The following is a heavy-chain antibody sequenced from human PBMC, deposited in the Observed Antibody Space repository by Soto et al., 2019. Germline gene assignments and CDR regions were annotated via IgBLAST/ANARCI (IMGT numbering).Heavy chain of an antibody. CDR2: ITSDTKTI. D-gene: IGHD6-19*01. Sequence: EVQLVESGGGLVQPGGSLRLSCAASGFRFSIYSMNWVRQAPGKGLEWSAYITSDTKTIKYADSVKGRFTISRDNDKNLLYLQMNSLSDEDTAVYYCARSVEGHFDYWGQGTVVTVST. CDR3: ARSVEGHFDY. CDR1: GFRFSIYS. V-gene: IGHV3-48*02. J-gene: IGHJ4*02.